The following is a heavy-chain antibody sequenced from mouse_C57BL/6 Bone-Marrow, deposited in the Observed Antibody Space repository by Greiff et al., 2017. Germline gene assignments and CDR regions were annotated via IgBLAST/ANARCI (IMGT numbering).Heavy chain of an antibody. CDR3: AWEAGFAY. D-gene: IGHD4-1*01. CDR1: GYTFTDYY. V-gene: IGHV1-19*01. CDR2: INPYNGGT. Sequence: VQLQQSGPVLVKPGASVKMSCKASGYTFTDYYMNGVKQSHGKSLEWIGVINPYNGGTSYNQKFKGKATLTVDKSSSTAYMELNSLTSEDSAVYYCAWEAGFAYWGQGTLVTVSA. J-gene: IGHJ3*01.